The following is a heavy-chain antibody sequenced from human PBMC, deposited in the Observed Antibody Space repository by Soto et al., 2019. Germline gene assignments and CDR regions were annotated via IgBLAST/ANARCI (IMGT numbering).Heavy chain of an antibody. V-gene: IGHV3-33*01. Sequence: QVQLVESGGGVVQPGGSLRLSCAASGFTFSSYGMHWVRQAPGKGLEWVAVIWYDGSNKYYADSVKGRFTISRDNSKNTLYLQMNSLRAEDTAVYYCARERHTSYYYYYGMDVWGQGTTVTVSS. CDR3: ARERHTSYYYYYGMDV. CDR1: GFTFSSYG. D-gene: IGHD2-2*02. CDR2: IWYDGSNK. J-gene: IGHJ6*02.